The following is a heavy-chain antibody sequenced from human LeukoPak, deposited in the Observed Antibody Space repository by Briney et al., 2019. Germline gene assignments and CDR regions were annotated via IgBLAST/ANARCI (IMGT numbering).Heavy chain of an antibody. D-gene: IGHD3-3*01. CDR3: ARGSTRSPITIFGVVINRYNWFDP. CDR2: MNPNSGNT. Sequence: ASVKVSCKASGYTFASYDINWVRQATGQGLEWMGWMNPNSGNTGYAQKFQGRVTMTRNTSISTAYMELSSPRSEDTAVYYCARGSTRSPITIFGVVINRYNWFDPWGQGTLVTVSS. V-gene: IGHV1-8*01. CDR1: GYTFASYD. J-gene: IGHJ5*02.